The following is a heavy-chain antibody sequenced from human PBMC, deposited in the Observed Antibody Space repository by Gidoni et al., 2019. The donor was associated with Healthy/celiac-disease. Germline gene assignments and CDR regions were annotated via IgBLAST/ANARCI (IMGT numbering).Heavy chain of an antibody. Sequence: EVQLVESGGGLVQPGRSLRLSCAASGFTFADYAMHWVRQAPGKGLEWVSGISWNSGSIGYTDSVKGRFTISRDNAKNSLYLQMNSLRAEDTALYYCAKSRSVAAAWGFDLWGRGTLVTVSS. V-gene: IGHV3-9*01. CDR1: GFTFADYA. CDR2: ISWNSGSI. D-gene: IGHD6-13*01. J-gene: IGHJ2*01. CDR3: AKSRSVAAAWGFDL.